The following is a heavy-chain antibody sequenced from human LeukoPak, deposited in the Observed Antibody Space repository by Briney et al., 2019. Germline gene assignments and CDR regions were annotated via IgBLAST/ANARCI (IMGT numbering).Heavy chain of an antibody. CDR1: GFTFSSYA. J-gene: IGHJ4*02. CDR2: ISYDGSNK. CDR3: ARGGAGYYYDSSGYWGLDY. V-gene: IGHV3-30*01. Sequence: GRSLRLSCAASGFTFSSYAMHWVRQAPGKGLEWVAVISYDGSNKYYADSVKGRFTISRDNSKNTLYLQMNSLRAEDTAVYYCARGGAGYYYDSSGYWGLDYWGQGTLVTVSS. D-gene: IGHD3-22*01.